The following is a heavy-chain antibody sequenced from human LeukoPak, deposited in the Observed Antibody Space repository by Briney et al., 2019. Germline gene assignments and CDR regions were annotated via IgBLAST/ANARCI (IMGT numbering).Heavy chain of an antibody. Sequence: GGSLRLSCTGSGFTFSNYRMNWVRQALGKGLEWISYSNAAGSPVSYAESVQGRFTISRDNAKNSLYLEMNSLRDDDTAVYYCARDRSLSVAGTFDFWGQGSLVTVSS. V-gene: IGHV3-48*02. CDR2: SNAAGSPV. J-gene: IGHJ4*02. CDR3: ARDRSLSVAGTFDF. D-gene: IGHD6-19*01. CDR1: GFTFSNYR.